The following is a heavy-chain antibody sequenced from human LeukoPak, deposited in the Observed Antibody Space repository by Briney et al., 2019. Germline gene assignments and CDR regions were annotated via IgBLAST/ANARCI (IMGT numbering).Heavy chain of an antibody. CDR3: AKARYGSGSAFDY. D-gene: IGHD3-10*01. J-gene: IGHJ4*02. CDR1: GFTFSSYW. V-gene: IGHV3-7*01. Sequence: GGSLRLSCAASGFTFSSYWMSWVRQAPGKGLEWVANINQDGSQKYHVDSVKGRFTISRDNAKKSLYLQMNSLRPEDTAMYYCAKARYGSGSAFDYWGQGTLVTVSS. CDR2: INQDGSQK.